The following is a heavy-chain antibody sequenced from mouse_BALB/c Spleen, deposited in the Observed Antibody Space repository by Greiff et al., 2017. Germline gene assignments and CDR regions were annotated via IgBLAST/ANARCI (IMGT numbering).Heavy chain of an antibody. CDR1: GFTFSSYA. D-gene: IGHD4-1*01. V-gene: IGHV5-6-5*01. J-gene: IGHJ4*01. CDR2: ISSGGST. CDR3: AKTGTDYAMDY. Sequence: EVKLEESGGGLVKPGGSLKLSCAASGFTFSSYAMSWVRQTPEKRLEWVASISSGGSTYYPDSVKGRFTISRDNARNILYLQMSSLRSEDTAMYYCAKTGTDYAMDYWGQGTSVTVSS.